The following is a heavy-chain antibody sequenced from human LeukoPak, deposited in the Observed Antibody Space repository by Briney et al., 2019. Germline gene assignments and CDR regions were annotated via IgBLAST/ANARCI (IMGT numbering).Heavy chain of an antibody. V-gene: IGHV4-59*01. D-gene: IGHD6-13*01. J-gene: IGHJ4*02. CDR1: GGSISSYY. Sequence: SETLSLTCTVSGGSISSYYWSWIRQPPGKGLEWIGYIYYSGSTNYNPSLKSRVTISVDTSKNQFSLKLSSVTAADTAVYYCARGAAATYWGQGTLVTVSS. CDR3: ARGAAATY. CDR2: IYYSGST.